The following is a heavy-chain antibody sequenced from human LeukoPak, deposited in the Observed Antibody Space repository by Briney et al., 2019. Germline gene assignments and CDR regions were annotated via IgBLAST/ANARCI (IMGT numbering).Heavy chain of an antibody. CDR3: ANFGSFSPIDY. D-gene: IGHD3-10*01. CDR2: ISGSGGST. CDR1: GFAVSSNF. J-gene: IGHJ4*02. V-gene: IGHV3-23*01. Sequence: GGSLRLSCAISGFAVSSNFMSWVRQAPGKGLEWGSAISGSGGSTYYADSVKGRFTISRDNSKTTLYLQMNSLRAEDTAVYYCANFGSFSPIDYWGQGTLVTVSS.